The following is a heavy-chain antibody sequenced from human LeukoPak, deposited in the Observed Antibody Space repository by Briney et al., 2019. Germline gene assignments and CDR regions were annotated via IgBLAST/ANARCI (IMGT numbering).Heavy chain of an antibody. D-gene: IGHD3-22*01. V-gene: IGHV4-59*01. J-gene: IGHJ4*02. CDR3: AKVPYYGSSGSLGFDY. Sequence: SETLSLTCTVSGGSISSYYWSWIRQPRGKGLEWIGYIYYSGSTNYNPSLKSRVTISVDTSKNQFSLKLSSVTAADTAVYYCAKVPYYGSSGSLGFDYWGQGTLVTVSS. CDR1: GGSISSYY. CDR2: IYYSGST.